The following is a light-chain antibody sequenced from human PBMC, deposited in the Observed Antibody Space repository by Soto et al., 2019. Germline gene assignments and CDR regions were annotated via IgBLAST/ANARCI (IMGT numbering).Light chain of an antibody. CDR3: SSYAGASNFYV. CDR1: RSDVGGYVY. CDR2: EVS. J-gene: IGLJ1*01. Sequence: QSALTQPPSASGSPGQSVTISFTGTRSDVGGYVYVSWYQQHPGKAPKLMIYEVSKRPSGVPDRFSGSKSGNTASLTVSGLQAEDVADYYCSSYAGASNFYVFGTGTKLTVL. V-gene: IGLV2-8*01.